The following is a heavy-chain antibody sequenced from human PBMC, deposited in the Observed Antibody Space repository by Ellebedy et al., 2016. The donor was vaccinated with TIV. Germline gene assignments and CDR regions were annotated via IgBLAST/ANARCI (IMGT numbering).Heavy chain of an antibody. Sequence: GESLKISXAASGFTFSSYAMHWVRQAPGKGLEWVAVISYDGSNKYYADSVKGRFTISRDNSKNTLYLQMNSLRAEDTAVYYCARLLRDYYYGMDVWGQGTTVTVSS. V-gene: IGHV3-30-3*01. CDR1: GFTFSSYA. D-gene: IGHD1-26*01. CDR3: ARLLRDYYYGMDV. J-gene: IGHJ6*02. CDR2: ISYDGSNK.